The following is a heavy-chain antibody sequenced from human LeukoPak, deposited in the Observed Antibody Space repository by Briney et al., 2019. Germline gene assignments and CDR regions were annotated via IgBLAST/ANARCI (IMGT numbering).Heavy chain of an antibody. CDR3: ARHRCSSTTCSFDS. V-gene: IGHV3-20*01. Sequence: GGSLRLSCAASGFTFNNYAMTWVRQTPGKGPEWVSLISWKGDTTAYAESVRGRFTVSRDNAKNSLYLHMNSLRPEDTAFYHCARHRCSSTTCSFDSWGQGSLVTVSS. CDR2: ISWKGDTT. D-gene: IGHD2-2*01. CDR1: GFTFNNYA. J-gene: IGHJ4*02.